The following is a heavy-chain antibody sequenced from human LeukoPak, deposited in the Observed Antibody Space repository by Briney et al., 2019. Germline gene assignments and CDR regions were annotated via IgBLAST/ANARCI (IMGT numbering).Heavy chain of an antibody. CDR2: IYYSGRT. Sequence: SETLSLICTVSGVSISSSDYYCGWIRQPPGKGLEWNGSIYYSGRTYYNPPLKSRVTISEDTSKNQFSLKLSSVTAADTAVYYCARHRTAINRYGPYDAFDIWGPGTMVTVSS. V-gene: IGHV4-39*01. CDR1: GVSISSSDYY. D-gene: IGHD5-18*01. CDR3: ARHRTAINRYGPYDAFDI. J-gene: IGHJ3*02.